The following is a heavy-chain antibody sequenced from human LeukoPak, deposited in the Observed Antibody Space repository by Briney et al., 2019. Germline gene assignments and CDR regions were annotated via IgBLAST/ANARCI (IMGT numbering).Heavy chain of an antibody. CDR2: IIPIFGTA. CDR1: GGTFSSYA. V-gene: IGHV1-69*13. CDR3: ASEYSSSPLYYDSSGSPLDY. Sequence: SVKVSCKASGGTFSSYAISWVRQAPGQGLEWMGGIIPIFGTANYAQKFQGRVTITADESTSTAYMELSSPRSEDTAVYYCASEYSSSPLYYDSSGSPLDYWGQGTLVTVSS. D-gene: IGHD3-22*01. J-gene: IGHJ4*02.